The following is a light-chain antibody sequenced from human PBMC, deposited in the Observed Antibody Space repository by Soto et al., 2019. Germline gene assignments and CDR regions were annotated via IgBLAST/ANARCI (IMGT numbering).Light chain of an antibody. CDR1: QSVSSSY. CDR3: QQYDQWPIT. V-gene: IGKV3-15*01. Sequence: EIVLTQSPATLSLSPGERPTLSCSASQSVSSSYLAWYQQKPGQAPRLLIYGASARALGIPDRFSGSGSGTEFSFTVTSLQSEDFAVYYCQQYDQWPITFGQGTRLEIK. CDR2: GAS. J-gene: IGKJ5*01.